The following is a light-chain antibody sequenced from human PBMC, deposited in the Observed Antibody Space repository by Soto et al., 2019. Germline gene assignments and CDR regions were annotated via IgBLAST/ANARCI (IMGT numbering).Light chain of an antibody. V-gene: IGKV1-5*01. J-gene: IGKJ1*01. CDR2: DAS. CDR3: QQYNSSQ. Sequence: DIPMTQSPSTLSASVGDRVTITCRASQSISSWLAWYQQKPGKAPKLLIYDASSLESGVPSRFSGSGSGTEFTLTISSLQPDDFATYYCQQYNSSQFGQGTKVEIK. CDR1: QSISSW.